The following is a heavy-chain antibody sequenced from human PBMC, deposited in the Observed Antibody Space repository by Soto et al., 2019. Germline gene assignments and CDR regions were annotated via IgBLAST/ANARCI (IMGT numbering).Heavy chain of an antibody. CDR1: GYTFTGYY. CDR2: INPNSGGT. CDR3: ARDWYYYDSSGYYPTFDY. D-gene: IGHD3-22*01. J-gene: IGHJ4*02. V-gene: IGHV1-2*02. Sequence: AASVKVSCKASGYTFTGYYMHWVRQAPGQGLEWMGWINPNSGGTNYAQKFQGRVTMTRDTSISTAYMGLSRLRSDDTAVYYCARDWYYYDSSGYYPTFDYWGQGTLVTVSS.